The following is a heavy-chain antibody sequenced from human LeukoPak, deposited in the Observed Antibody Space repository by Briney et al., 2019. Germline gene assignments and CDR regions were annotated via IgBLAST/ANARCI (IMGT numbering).Heavy chain of an antibody. Sequence: RSETLSLTCTVSGGSISSGSYYWSWIRQPAGKGLEWIGRIYTSGSTNYNPSLKSRVTISVDTSKNQFSLKLSSVTAADTAVYYCARDQGQGYYYYYMDVWGKGTTVTVSS. CDR2: IYTSGST. V-gene: IGHV4-61*02. J-gene: IGHJ6*03. CDR3: ARDQGQGYYYYYMDV. CDR1: GGSISSGSYY.